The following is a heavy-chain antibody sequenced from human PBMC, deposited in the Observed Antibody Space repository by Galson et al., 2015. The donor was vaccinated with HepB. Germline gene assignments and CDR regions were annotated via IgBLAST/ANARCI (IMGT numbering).Heavy chain of an antibody. J-gene: IGHJ4*02. Sequence: SLTCTVSGGSISSYYWSWIRQPPGQGLEWIGYINYSGSTNYNPSLKSRVTISVDTSKNQFSLNLSSVTAADTAVYYCARGELFDYWGQGTLVTVSS. V-gene: IGHV4-59*01. CDR1: GGSISSYY. D-gene: IGHD1-7*01. CDR2: INYSGST. CDR3: ARGELFDY.